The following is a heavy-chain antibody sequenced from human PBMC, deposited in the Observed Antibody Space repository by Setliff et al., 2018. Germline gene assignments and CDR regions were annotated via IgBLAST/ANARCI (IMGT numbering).Heavy chain of an antibody. Sequence: GASVKVSCKASGGTFSSYGVSWVRQAPEQGLEWMGGINPIFGTANYAQKFQGRLTVTTDESTNTAYMELSSLSSEDTAVYYCARVFGSSSSPYNYYYYMDVWGKGTTVTVPS. CDR3: ARVFGSSSSPYNYYYYMDV. CDR2: INPIFGTA. J-gene: IGHJ6*03. V-gene: IGHV1-69*05. D-gene: IGHD6-6*01. CDR1: GGTFSSYG.